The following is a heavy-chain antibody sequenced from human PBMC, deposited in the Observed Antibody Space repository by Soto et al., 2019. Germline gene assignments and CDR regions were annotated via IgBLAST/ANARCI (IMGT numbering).Heavy chain of an antibody. V-gene: IGHV4-31*03. CDR3: ARDYYDSSGYLLFDP. CDR2: IYYSGST. Sequence: QVQLQESGPGLVKPSQTLSLTCTVSGGSISSGGYYWSWIRQHPGKGLEWIGYIYYSGSTYYNPSLKSRVTISVYTSKNQFSLKLSSVTAADTAVYYCARDYYDSSGYLLFDPWGQGTLVTGSS. J-gene: IGHJ5*02. CDR1: GGSISSGGYY. D-gene: IGHD3-22*01.